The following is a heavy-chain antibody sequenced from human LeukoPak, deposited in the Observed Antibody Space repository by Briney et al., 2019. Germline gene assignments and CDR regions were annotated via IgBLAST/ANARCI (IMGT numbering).Heavy chain of an antibody. V-gene: IGHV3-74*01. J-gene: IGHJ3*02. CDR1: GFTFDDYA. CDR2: INSDGSVT. D-gene: IGHD3-16*01. Sequence: GGSLRLSCAASGFTFDDYAMHWVRQAPGKGLVWVSRINSDGSVTNYADSVKGRFTISRDNAKNTLYLQMNSLRAEDTAVYYCARGGVDIWGQGTMVTVSS. CDR3: ARGGVDI.